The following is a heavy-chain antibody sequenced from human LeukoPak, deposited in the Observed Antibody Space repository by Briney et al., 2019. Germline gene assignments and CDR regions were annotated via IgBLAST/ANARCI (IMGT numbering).Heavy chain of an antibody. Sequence: SETLSLTCTVSSGSISSSTYHWGWIRQPPGKGLEWIGSIYYHGNTYYNPSLKGRVTISVDTSKNQFPLQLNSVTAADTAVYYCASVRLGYYYDTSGYFDYWGQGILVTVSS. CDR1: SGSISSSTYH. CDR2: IYYHGNT. D-gene: IGHD3-22*01. V-gene: IGHV4-39*06. J-gene: IGHJ4*02. CDR3: ASVRLGYYYDTSGYFDY.